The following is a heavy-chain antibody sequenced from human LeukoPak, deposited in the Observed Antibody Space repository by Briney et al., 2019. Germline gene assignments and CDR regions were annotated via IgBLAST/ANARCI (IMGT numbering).Heavy chain of an antibody. CDR2: FDPEDGET. J-gene: IGHJ4*02. CDR3: ATLPRKVLRYFDWFFDY. CDR1: GYTLTELS. V-gene: IGHV1-24*01. Sequence: ASVKVSCKVSGYTLTELSMHWVRQAPGKGLEWMGGFDPEDGETIYAQKFQGRVTMTEDTSTDTAYMELSSLRSEDTAVYYCATLPRKVLRYFDWFFDYWGQGTLVTVSS. D-gene: IGHD3-9*01.